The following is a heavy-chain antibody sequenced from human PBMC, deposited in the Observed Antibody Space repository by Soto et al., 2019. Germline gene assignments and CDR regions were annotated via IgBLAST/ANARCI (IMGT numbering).Heavy chain of an antibody. V-gene: IGHV3-7*01. CDR3: ARGGTTVDSYYYDYMDF. J-gene: IGHJ6*03. D-gene: IGHD4-17*01. Sequence: EVQLVESGGGLVQPGGSLRLSCAASGFTFSSYWMSWVRQAPGKGLEWVANIKQDGSEKYYVDSVKGRFTISRDNAKNSLYLQMNSLRAEDTAVYYCARGGTTVDSYYYDYMDFRGKGTTVTVSS. CDR1: GFTFSSYW. CDR2: IKQDGSEK.